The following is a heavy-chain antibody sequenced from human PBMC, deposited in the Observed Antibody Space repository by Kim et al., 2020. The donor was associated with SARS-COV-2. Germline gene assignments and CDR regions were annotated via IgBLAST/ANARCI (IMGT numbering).Heavy chain of an antibody. J-gene: IGHJ5*02. Sequence: ASVKVSCKASGYTFSKYVMSWVRQVPGQGLEWLGWINTKTGNPKYAQGFTGRFVFSLDTSVSTAYLQISDLKPEDTAVYYCARAPVAYCGGACYVWFDPWGQGTLVTVSS. CDR2: INTKTGNP. D-gene: IGHD2-21*02. V-gene: IGHV7-4-1*02. CDR1: GYTFSKYV. CDR3: ARAPVAYCGGACYVWFDP.